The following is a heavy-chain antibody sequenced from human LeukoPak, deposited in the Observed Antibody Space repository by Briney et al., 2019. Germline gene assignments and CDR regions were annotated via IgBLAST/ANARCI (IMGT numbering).Heavy chain of an antibody. Sequence: ASVKVSCKASGYTFIGHYIHWVRQATGQGLEWTGWMNPNSGNTGYAQKFQGRVTMTRNTSISTAYMELSSLRSEDTAVYYCARVEYSYGPRMVDYWGQGTLVTVSS. D-gene: IGHD5-18*01. J-gene: IGHJ4*02. V-gene: IGHV1-8*01. CDR2: MNPNSGNT. CDR3: ARVEYSYGPRMVDY. CDR1: GYTFIGHY.